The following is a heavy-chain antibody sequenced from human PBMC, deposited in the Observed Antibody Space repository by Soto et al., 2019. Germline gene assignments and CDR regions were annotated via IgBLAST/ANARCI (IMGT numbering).Heavy chain of an antibody. D-gene: IGHD3-3*01. CDR2: INHVGTT. CDR3: ARAHDFWGGRQQPIDS. Sequence: TVGLRGAVAGGALRGFYWSWVRQCPGKGLEWLGDINHVGTTNYNPSLKSRVSIPVDTSKSQFSLKLSSVTAADTAVYYCARAHDFWGGRQQPIDSWGQGTLVTVS. V-gene: IGHV4-34*01. J-gene: IGHJ4*02. CDR1: GGALRGFY.